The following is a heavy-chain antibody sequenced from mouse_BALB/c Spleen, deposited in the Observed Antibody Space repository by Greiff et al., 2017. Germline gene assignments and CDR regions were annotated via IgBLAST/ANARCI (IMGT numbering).Heavy chain of an antibody. J-gene: IGHJ4*01. CDR3: AGEPLRHYAMDY. Sequence: EVHLVESGGGLVQPGGSRKLSCAASGFTFSSYGMHWVRQAPEKGLEWVAYISSGSSTIYYAYTVKGRFTISRDTPKNTLFLQMTSLRSEDTAMYYCAGEPLRHYAMDYWGQGTSVTVSS. V-gene: IGHV5-17*02. D-gene: IGHD2-12*01. CDR1: GFTFSSYG. CDR2: ISSGSSTI.